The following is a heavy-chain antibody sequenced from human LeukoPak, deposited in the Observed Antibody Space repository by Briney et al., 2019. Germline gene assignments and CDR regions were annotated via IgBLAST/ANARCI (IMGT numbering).Heavy chain of an antibody. J-gene: IGHJ5*02. D-gene: IGHD2-8*01. Sequence: SETLSLTCAVYGGSFSGYYWSWIRQPPGKGLEWIGEINHLGSTDYNPSLKSRVSISVDMSKNQFSLKLSSVTAADTAVYYCARNYCTNGVCYFNWFDPWGQGTLVTVSS. CDR3: ARNYCTNGVCYFNWFDP. V-gene: IGHV4-34*01. CDR2: INHLGST. CDR1: GGSFSGYY.